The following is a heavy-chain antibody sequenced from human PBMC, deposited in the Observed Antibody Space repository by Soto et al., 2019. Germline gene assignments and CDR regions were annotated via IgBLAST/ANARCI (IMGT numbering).Heavy chain of an antibody. CDR2: INHSGST. D-gene: IGHD2-15*01. CDR1: GGSFSGYY. CDR3: ARDLPQYCIAGSCYPDS. J-gene: IGHJ4*02. Sequence: SETLSLTCAVYGGSFSGYYWSWIRQPPGKGLEWIGEINHSGSTNYNPSLKSRVTISVDTSKNHFSLKLSSVTAADTAVYYCARDLPQYCIAGSCYPDSWGQGTLVTVSS. V-gene: IGHV4-34*01.